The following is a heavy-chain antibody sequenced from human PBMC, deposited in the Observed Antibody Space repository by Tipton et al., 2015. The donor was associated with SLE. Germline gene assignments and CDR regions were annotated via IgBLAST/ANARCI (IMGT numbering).Heavy chain of an antibody. CDR1: GDSFSGYY. Sequence: TLSLTCAVYGDSFSGYYWSWIRQPPGKGLEWIGEVYHSGSTNYNPSLKSRVTISVDTSKNQFSLKLSSVTAADTAVYYCARAPRRYYYDSSGYSRGYFDYWGQGTLVTVSS. CDR2: VYHSGST. D-gene: IGHD3-22*01. J-gene: IGHJ4*02. V-gene: IGHV4-34*01. CDR3: ARAPRRYYYDSSGYSRGYFDY.